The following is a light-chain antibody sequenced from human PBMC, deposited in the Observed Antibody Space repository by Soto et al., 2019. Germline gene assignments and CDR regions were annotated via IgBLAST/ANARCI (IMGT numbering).Light chain of an antibody. CDR1: QTVSSSF. Sequence: GLSQSPGTLSLSPGERATLSCRASQTVSSSFLAWYQQTPGQAPRLLIYAASSRATGIPDRFSGSGSGTDFTLTISRLEPEDCAVYYCQQYGNSPQTFGQGTKVDI. CDR3: QQYGNSPQT. J-gene: IGKJ1*01. CDR2: AAS. V-gene: IGKV3-20*01.